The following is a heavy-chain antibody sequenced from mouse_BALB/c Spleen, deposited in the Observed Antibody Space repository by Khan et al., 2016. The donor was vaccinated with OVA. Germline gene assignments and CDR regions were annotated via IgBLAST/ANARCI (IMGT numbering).Heavy chain of an antibody. J-gene: IGHJ3*01. CDR2: ISDGGIYT. Sequence: EVELVESGGGLVKPGGSLKLSCAASGFTFSDYYMYWVRQTPEKRLEWVATISDGGIYTYYPDSVKGRFTICRDDDKNNLYLQMSSLKSEDTAMFYCVRGYYGNPFAYWGPGTLVPVSA. CDR3: VRGYYGNPFAY. CDR1: GFTFSDYY. D-gene: IGHD2-1*01. V-gene: IGHV5-4*02.